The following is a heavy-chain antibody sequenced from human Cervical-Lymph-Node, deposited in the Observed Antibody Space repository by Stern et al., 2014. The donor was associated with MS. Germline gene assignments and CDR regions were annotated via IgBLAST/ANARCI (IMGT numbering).Heavy chain of an antibody. CDR1: GVNSTNYA. V-gene: IGHV1-69*06. Sequence: VQLVESGAEVMAPGSSMNVSCKPSGVNSTNYAISWVRKAPGQGLEWMAGIIPTFESLAYAQRILGRFTFTPDISLGSAYMELSSLKSDDTAIYYCVLVVMTATLPCYNGADVWGRGTTVTVSS. CDR2: IIPTFESL. CDR3: VLVVMTATLPCYNGADV. D-gene: IGHD2-21*02. J-gene: IGHJ6*02.